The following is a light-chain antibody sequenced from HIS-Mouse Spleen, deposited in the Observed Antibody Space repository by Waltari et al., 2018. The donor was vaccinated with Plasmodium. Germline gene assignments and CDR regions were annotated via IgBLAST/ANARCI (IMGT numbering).Light chain of an antibody. CDR3: YSTDSSGNHRV. J-gene: IGLJ3*02. CDR1: ALPKKY. CDR2: EDS. V-gene: IGLV3-10*01. Sequence: SYELTQPPSVSVSPGQTARITCSGDALPKKYAYWYQQKSGQAPVLFSYEDSKRPAGIPGRFSGSSSGTMATLTISGAQVEDEADYYCYSTDSSGNHRVFGGGTKLTVL.